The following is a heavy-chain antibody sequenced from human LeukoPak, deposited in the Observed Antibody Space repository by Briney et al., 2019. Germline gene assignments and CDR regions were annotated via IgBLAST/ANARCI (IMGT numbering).Heavy chain of an antibody. CDR1: GFTFSSYS. V-gene: IGHV3-30*03. J-gene: IGHJ4*02. Sequence: PGGSLRLTCAASGFTFSSYSMNWVRQAPGKGLEWVAVISYDGSNKYYADSVKGRFTISRDNSKNTLYLQMNSLRAEDTAVYYCASPSGSYSGSYYFDYWGQGTLVTVSS. D-gene: IGHD1-26*01. CDR3: ASPSGSYSGSYYFDY. CDR2: ISYDGSNK.